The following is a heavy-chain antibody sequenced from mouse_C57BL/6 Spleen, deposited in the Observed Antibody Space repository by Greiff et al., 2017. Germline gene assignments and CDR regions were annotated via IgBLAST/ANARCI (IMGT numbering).Heavy chain of an antibody. CDR2: INPSNGGT. CDR3: ARNYYYGSSYDFDY. Sequence: QVHVKQPGTELVKPGASVKLSCKASGYTFTSYWMHWVKQRPGQGLEWIGNINPSNGGTNYNEKFKSKATLTVDNSSRTAYMQLSSLTSEDYAVYYCARNYYYGSSYDFDYWGQGTTLTVSS. CDR1: GYTFTSYW. D-gene: IGHD1-1*01. J-gene: IGHJ2*01. V-gene: IGHV1-53*01.